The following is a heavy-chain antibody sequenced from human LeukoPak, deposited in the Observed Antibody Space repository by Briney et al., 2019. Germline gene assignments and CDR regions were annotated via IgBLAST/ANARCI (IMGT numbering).Heavy chain of an antibody. V-gene: IGHV3-23*01. Sequence: GRSLRLSCAASGFTFDDYAMYWVRQAPGKGLEWVSAISGSGDSTYYGDSVKGRFTISRDNSKNTLYLQMNSLRAEDTAVYYCAKTRPLDSSSWSHGDYWGQGTLVTVSS. D-gene: IGHD6-13*01. CDR1: GFTFDDYA. CDR2: ISGSGDST. J-gene: IGHJ4*02. CDR3: AKTRPLDSSSWSHGDY.